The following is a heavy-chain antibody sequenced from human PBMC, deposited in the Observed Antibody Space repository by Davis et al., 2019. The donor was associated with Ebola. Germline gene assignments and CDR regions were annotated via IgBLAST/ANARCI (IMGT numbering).Heavy chain of an antibody. J-gene: IGHJ4*02. V-gene: IGHV3-23*01. Sequence: GESLKISCAASGFTFRNNAMSWVRQAPGKGLDWVSGIRADSRSAYYADSVEGRFTISRDNSKNTLYLQMNSLRAEDTAVYYCATRGYSDGWPDYWGQGALVTVSS. CDR3: ATRGYSDGWPDY. CDR1: GFTFRNNA. D-gene: IGHD6-19*01. CDR2: IRADSRSA.